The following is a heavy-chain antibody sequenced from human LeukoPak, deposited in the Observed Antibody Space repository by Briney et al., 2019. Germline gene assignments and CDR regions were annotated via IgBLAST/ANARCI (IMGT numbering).Heavy chain of an antibody. D-gene: IGHD6-13*01. J-gene: IGHJ4*02. Sequence: GRSLRLYSAATGFTFSSYGMHSVRQAPGKGLEWVAVISYDGSNKYYADSVKGRFTISRDNSKNTLYLQMNSLRAEDTAVYYCAKGRYSSSWYYFDYWGQGTLVTVSS. CDR1: GFTFSSYG. CDR3: AKGRYSSSWYYFDY. V-gene: IGHV3-30*18. CDR2: ISYDGSNK.